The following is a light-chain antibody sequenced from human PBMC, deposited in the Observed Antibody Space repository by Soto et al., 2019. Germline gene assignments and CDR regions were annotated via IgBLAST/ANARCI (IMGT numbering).Light chain of an antibody. CDR3: QQYDSSWT. CDR1: QSVSLS. Sequence: EIVLTQSPATLSLSPGGRATLSCRASQSVSLSLAWYQQKPGQAPRLLIYDASKRASGFPARFSGSGSGTDFTLTISRLEREDFAVYYCQQYDSSWTFGQGTKVDIK. V-gene: IGKV3-11*01. CDR2: DAS. J-gene: IGKJ1*01.